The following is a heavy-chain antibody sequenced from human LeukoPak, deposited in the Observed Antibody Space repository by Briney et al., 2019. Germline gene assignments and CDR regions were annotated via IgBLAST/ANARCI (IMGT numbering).Heavy chain of an antibody. CDR2: INTNTGNP. D-gene: IGHD2-2*01. J-gene: IGHJ6*03. CDR1: GYTFTSYA. V-gene: IGHV7-4-1*02. CDR3: ARIEAESSTSKYYYYYYMDV. Sequence: ASVKVSCKASGYTFTSYAMNWVRQAPGQGLEWMGWINTNTGNPTYAQGFTGRFVFSLDTSVSTAYLQISSLKAEDTAVYYCARIEAESSTSKYYYYYYMDVWGKGTTVTVSS.